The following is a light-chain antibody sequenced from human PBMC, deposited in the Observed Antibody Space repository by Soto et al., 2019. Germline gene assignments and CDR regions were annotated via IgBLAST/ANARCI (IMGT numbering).Light chain of an antibody. V-gene: IGLV1-51*01. CDR1: SSNIGNNY. CDR3: ATWDSSLTGEV. J-gene: IGLJ2*01. CDR2: DSN. Sequence: QSVLTQPPSVSAAPGQKVTISCSGSSSNIGNNYVSWYQQLPGTAPKLLIYDSNKRPSGIPDRFSGSKSGTSATLDITGLQTGDEADYSCATWDSSLTGEVFGGGTKLTVL.